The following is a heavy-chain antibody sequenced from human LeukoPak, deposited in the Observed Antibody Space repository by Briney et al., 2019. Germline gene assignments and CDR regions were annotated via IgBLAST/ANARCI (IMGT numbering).Heavy chain of an antibody. CDR2: INSDGSST. Sequence: GGSLRLSCAASGFTFSSYWMHWVRQAPGKGLVWVSRINSDGSSTSYADSVKGRFTISRDNAKNTLYLQMNSLRAEDTAVYYCGREGYYYDSSGYSYFFDYWGQGTLVTVSS. J-gene: IGHJ4*02. CDR1: GFTFSSYW. D-gene: IGHD3-22*01. CDR3: GREGYYYDSSGYSYFFDY. V-gene: IGHV3-74*01.